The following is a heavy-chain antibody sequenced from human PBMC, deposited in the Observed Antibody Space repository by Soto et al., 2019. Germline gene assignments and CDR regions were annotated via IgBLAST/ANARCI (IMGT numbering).Heavy chain of an antibody. J-gene: IGHJ4*02. D-gene: IGHD5-12*01. Sequence: SVKVSCTASGGTFSSSTITWVRQAPGQGLEWMGRIIPILGIANYAQKFQGRVTITADKSTSTAYMELSSLRSEDTAVYYCAREGYSGYGEFDYWGQGTLVTVSS. CDR2: IIPILGIA. CDR3: AREGYSGYGEFDY. CDR1: GGTFSSST. V-gene: IGHV1-69*04.